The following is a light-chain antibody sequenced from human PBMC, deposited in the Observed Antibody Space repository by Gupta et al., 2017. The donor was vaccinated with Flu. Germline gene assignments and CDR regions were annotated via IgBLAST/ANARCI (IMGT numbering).Light chain of an antibody. V-gene: IGKV1-5*03. J-gene: IGKJ3*01. CDR1: QSISSW. CDR2: RTS. CDR3: QQYNSFT. Sequence: QSPYTLSASVGDRVTISCRASQSISSWVAWYQQTPGRAPKLLIYRTSTLQTGVPSRFSGSGSGTEFTLTSSSLQPDDFATYYCQQYNSFTFGPGTTVDLK.